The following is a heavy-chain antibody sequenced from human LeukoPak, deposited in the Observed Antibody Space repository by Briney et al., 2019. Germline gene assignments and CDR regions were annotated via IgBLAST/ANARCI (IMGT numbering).Heavy chain of an antibody. J-gene: IGHJ3*02. CDR1: GGSISSGSYY. V-gene: IGHV4-39*07. CDR2: IYYSGST. CDR3: ARDMGDLTYCGGDCYPGGAFDI. D-gene: IGHD2-21*02. Sequence: SETLSLTCTVSGGSISSGSYYWGWIRQPPGKGLEWIGSIYYSGSTYYNPSLKSRVTISVDTSKNQFSLKLSSVTAADTAVYYCARDMGDLTYCGGDCYPGGAFDIWGQGTMVTVSS.